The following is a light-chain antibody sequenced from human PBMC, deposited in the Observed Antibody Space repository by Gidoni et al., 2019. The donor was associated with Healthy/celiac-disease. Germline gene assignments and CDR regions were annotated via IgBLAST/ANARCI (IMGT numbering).Light chain of an antibody. CDR1: QGISSY. V-gene: IGKV1-9*01. CDR3: KQLNSYLFT. J-gene: IGKJ3*01. CDR2: AAS. Sequence: IQLTQSPSSLSASVGDRVTITCRASQGISSYLAWYQQKPGKAPKLLIYAASTLKRGVPSRFSGRGSGTDFTLTISSLQPEELATYYCKQLNSYLFTFGPGTKVDIK.